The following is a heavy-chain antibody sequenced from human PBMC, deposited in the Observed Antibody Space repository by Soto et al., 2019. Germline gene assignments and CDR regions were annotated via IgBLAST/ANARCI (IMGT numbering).Heavy chain of an antibody. Sequence: ASETLSLTCTVSGGSISSGGYYWNWIRQHPGKGLEWIGYMYYSGSTYYNPSLKGRVTISVDRSKNQFSLKVNSVTAADTAVYYCARDGPRSGYDSSGYPYWGQGTLVTVSS. CDR3: ARDGPRSGYDSSGYPY. J-gene: IGHJ4*02. V-gene: IGHV4-31*03. CDR1: GGSISSGGYY. CDR2: MYYSGST. D-gene: IGHD3-22*01.